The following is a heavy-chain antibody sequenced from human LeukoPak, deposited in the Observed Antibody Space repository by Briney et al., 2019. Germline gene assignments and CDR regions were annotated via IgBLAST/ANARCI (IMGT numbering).Heavy chain of an antibody. D-gene: IGHD3-10*01. V-gene: IGHV4-34*01. CDR3: ARGPTKSGYYYYYGMDV. J-gene: IGHJ6*02. CDR2: INHSGST. CDR1: GGSFSGYY. Sequence: SETLSLTCADYGGSFSGYYWSWIRQPPGKGLEWIGEINHSGSTNYNPSLKSRVTISVDTSKNQFSLKLSSVTAADTAVYYCARGPTKSGYYYYYGMDVWGQGTTVTVSS.